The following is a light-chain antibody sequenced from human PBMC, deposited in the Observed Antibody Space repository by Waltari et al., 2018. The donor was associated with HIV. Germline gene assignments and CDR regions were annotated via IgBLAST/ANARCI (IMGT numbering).Light chain of an antibody. CDR3: CAYAGSTTYVI. J-gene: IGLJ2*01. Sequence: QSALTQPASVSGSPGQSITISCTGTSRDVGGYTLVSWYQPHPGKAHKLMIYEVSKRPSGVSNRFSGSKSGNTASLTISGLQAEDEADYYCCAYAGSTTYVIFGGGTKLTVL. V-gene: IGLV2-23*02. CDR2: EVS. CDR1: SRDVGGYTL.